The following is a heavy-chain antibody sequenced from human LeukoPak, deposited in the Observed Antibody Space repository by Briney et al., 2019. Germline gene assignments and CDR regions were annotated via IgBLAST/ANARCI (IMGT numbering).Heavy chain of an antibody. CDR1: GYTFTGYY. Sequence: ASVKVSCKASGYTFTGYYMNWVRKAPGQGLEWMGWINPNSGGTNYAQKFQGRVTMTRDTSISTAYMELIRLRSDDTAVYYCARAYHSGSGTYYPLGNWGQGTLVTVSS. CDR2: INPNSGGT. CDR3: ARAYHSGSGTYYPLGN. V-gene: IGHV1-2*02. D-gene: IGHD3-10*01. J-gene: IGHJ4*02.